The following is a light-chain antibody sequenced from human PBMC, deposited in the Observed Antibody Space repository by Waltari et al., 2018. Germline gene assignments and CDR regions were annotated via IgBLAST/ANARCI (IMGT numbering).Light chain of an antibody. CDR3: QCYDTTLDGWV. J-gene: IGLJ3*02. CDR2: GNN. Sequence: QSVLTQPPSVSGAPGQRVTISCTGTRSNIGAGYEIHWYHQFPGTAPKLLIYGNNLRPSGVPDRFSGSKSGTSGSLAITGLQAEDEADYYCQCYDTTLDGWVFGGGTRLTVL. V-gene: IGLV1-40*01. CDR1: RSNIGAGYE.